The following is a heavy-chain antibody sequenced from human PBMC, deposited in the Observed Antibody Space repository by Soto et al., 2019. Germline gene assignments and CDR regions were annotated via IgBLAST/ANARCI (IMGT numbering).Heavy chain of an antibody. J-gene: IGHJ2*01. CDR3: AREASVPSFGEFWFFDL. V-gene: IGHV3-23*01. D-gene: IGHD3-10*01. Sequence: EVQLLESGGGLEQPGGSLRLSCAASGFTFSNHGMTWVRQAPGKGLEWVSSVSADGYTTYYADSVRGRLTISRDNSGDTEYVRMNNLRAEDTALYYCAREASVPSFGEFWFFDLWGRGTQVTVSS. CDR2: VSADGYTT. CDR1: GFTFSNHG.